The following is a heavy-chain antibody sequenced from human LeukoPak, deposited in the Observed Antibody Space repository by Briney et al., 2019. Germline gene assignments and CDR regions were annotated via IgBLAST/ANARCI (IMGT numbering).Heavy chain of an antibody. CDR3: ARGRVYYYGSGRRDFDY. J-gene: IGHJ4*02. CDR1: GGSFSGYY. Sequence: SETLSLTCAVYGGSFSGYYWSWIRQPPGKRLEWIGEINHSGSTNYNPSLKSRVTISVDTSKNQFSLKLSSVTAADTAVYYCARGRVYYYGSGRRDFDYWGQGTLVTVSS. V-gene: IGHV4-34*01. CDR2: INHSGST. D-gene: IGHD3-10*01.